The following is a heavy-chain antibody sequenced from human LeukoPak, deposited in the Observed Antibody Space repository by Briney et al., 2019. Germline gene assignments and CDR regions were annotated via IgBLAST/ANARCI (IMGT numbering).Heavy chain of an antibody. J-gene: IGHJ4*02. CDR3: ARDLRGGTYSYFDF. D-gene: IGHD1-26*01. CDR2: INPSGGYT. V-gene: IGHV1-46*01. Sequence: ASVKVSCKASGYTFTTYYMHWVRQAPGQGLEWMGIINPSGGYTKYAQKFQGSITMTRDTSTSTVYMELSSLRPEDTAVYYCARDLRGGTYSYFDFWGQGTLVTVSS. CDR1: GYTFTTYY.